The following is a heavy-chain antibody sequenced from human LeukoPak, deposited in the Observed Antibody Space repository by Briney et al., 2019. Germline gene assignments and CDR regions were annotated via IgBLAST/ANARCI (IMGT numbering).Heavy chain of an antibody. CDR1: GGSISSGGYY. CDR2: IYHSGST. J-gene: IGHJ3*02. V-gene: IGHV4-30-2*01. CDR3: ARDPDSSNAFDI. D-gene: IGHD3-22*01. Sequence: PSQTLSLTCTVSGGSISSGGYYWSWIRQPPGKGLEWIGYIYHSGSTYYNPSLKSRVTISVVRSKNQFSLKLSSVTAADTAVYYCARDPDSSNAFDIWGQGTMVTVSS.